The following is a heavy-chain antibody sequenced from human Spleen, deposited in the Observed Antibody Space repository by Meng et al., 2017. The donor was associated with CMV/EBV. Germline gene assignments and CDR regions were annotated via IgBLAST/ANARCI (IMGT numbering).Heavy chain of an antibody. J-gene: IGHJ4*02. CDR2: IIPIFGTA. CDR3: ARDQGDSYFDY. D-gene: IGHD2-21*02. V-gene: IGHV1-69*01. Sequence: LVHVGAKVEKPGSSGKGSGKASGSTFSSYAISGVRQAPGQGLEWMGGIIPIFGTANYAQKFQGRVTITADESTSTAYMELSSLRSEDTAVYYCARDQGDSYFDYWGQGTLVTVSS. CDR1: GSTFSSYA.